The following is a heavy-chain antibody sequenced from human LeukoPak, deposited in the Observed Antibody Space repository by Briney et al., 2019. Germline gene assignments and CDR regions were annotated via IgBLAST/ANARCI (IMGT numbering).Heavy chain of an antibody. CDR3: ARDVFRVSYYYYGMDV. D-gene: IGHD5/OR15-5a*01. Sequence: GGSLRLSCAASGFTVSSNYMSWVRQAPGKGLEWVSVIYSGGSTYYADSVKGRFTISRDNSKNTLYLQMNSLRAEDTAVYYCARDVFRVSYYYYGMDVWGQGTTVTVSS. CDR1: GFTVSSNY. V-gene: IGHV3-66*01. CDR2: IYSGGST. J-gene: IGHJ6*02.